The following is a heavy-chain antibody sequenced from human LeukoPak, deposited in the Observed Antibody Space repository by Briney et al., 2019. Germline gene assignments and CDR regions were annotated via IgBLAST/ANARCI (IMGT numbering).Heavy chain of an antibody. CDR3: ARDRPFCSSTSCYRDWDYYYMDV. D-gene: IGHD2-2*02. CDR2: ISAYNGNT. J-gene: IGHJ6*03. CDR1: GYTFTSYG. V-gene: IGHV1-18*01. Sequence: GASAEVSCKASGYTFTSYGISWVRQAPGQGLEWMGWISAYNGNTNYAQKLQGRVTMTTDTSTSAAYMELRSLRSDDTAVYYCARDRPFCSSTSCYRDWDYYYMDVWGKGTTVTVSS.